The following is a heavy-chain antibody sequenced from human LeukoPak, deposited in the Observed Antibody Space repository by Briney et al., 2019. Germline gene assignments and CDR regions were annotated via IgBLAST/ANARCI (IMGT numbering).Heavy chain of an antibody. D-gene: IGHD3-10*01. J-gene: IGHJ6*03. V-gene: IGHV1-69*01. CDR3: ARVASGSGSYTGSTYYMDV. CDR2: IIPIFGTA. Sequence: GSSVKVSCKASGGTFSSYAISWVRQAPGQGLEWMGGIIPIFGTANYAQKFQGRVTITADESTSTAYMELSSLRSEDTAVYYCARVASGSGSYTGSTYYMDVWGKGTTVTVSS. CDR1: GGTFSSYA.